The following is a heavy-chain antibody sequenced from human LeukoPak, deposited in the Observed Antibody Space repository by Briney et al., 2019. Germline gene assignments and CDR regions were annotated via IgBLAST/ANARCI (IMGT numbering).Heavy chain of an antibody. CDR1: GFTFSSYA. J-gene: IGHJ4*02. V-gene: IGHV3-23*01. CDR2: ISGSGGST. Sequence: GGSLRLSCAASGFTFSSYAMSWVRQAPGKGLEWVSAISGSGGSTYYADSVKGRLTISRDNSKNTLYLQMNSLRAEDTAVYYCAKPTYYYDSSGYYETYYFDYWGQGTLVTVSS. D-gene: IGHD3-22*01. CDR3: AKPTYYYDSSGYYETYYFDY.